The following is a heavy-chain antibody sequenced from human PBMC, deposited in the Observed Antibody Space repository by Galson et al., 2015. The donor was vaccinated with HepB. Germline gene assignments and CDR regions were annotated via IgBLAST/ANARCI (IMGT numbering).Heavy chain of an antibody. D-gene: IGHD4-17*01. CDR3: VRVTVTTTATQLDY. CDR1: GFIFSNYW. V-gene: IGHV3-74*01. J-gene: IGHJ4*02. Sequence: SLRLSCAASGFIFSNYWMHWVRQAPGKGLVWVSRINSDGSDTSYADSVKGRFTISRDNAKKTLYLQINSLRAEDTALYYCVRVTVTTTATQLDYWGQGTLVTVSS. CDR2: INSDGSDT.